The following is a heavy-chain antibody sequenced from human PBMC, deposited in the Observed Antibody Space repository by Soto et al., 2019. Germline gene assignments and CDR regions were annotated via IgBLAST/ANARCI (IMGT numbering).Heavy chain of an antibody. V-gene: IGHV1-8*01. CDR2: MNTNSGNT. J-gene: IGHJ5*02. CDR3: ARARSAAGAGWFDP. D-gene: IGHD6-13*01. Sequence: QVQLVQSGAEVKKPGASVKVSCKASGYTFTSYDINWVRQATGQGLEWMGWMNTNSGNTDYAQKFQGRVTTTRNSSISTAYMELSSLRSEDSAVYYCARARSAAGAGWFDPWGQGTLVTVSS. CDR1: GYTFTSYD.